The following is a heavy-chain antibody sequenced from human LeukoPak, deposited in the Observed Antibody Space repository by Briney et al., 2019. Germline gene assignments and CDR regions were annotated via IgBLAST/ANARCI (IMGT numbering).Heavy chain of an antibody. CDR2: IIPILGIA. CDR3: ARGAAGPTYGMDV. CDR1: GGTFSSYA. D-gene: IGHD6-13*01. J-gene: IGHJ6*02. Sequence: SVKVSCKASGGTFSSYAISWVRQAPGQGLEWMGRIIPILGIANYAQKFQGRVTITADKSTSTACMELSSLRSEDTAVYYCARGAAGPTYGMDVWGQGTTVTVSS. V-gene: IGHV1-69*04.